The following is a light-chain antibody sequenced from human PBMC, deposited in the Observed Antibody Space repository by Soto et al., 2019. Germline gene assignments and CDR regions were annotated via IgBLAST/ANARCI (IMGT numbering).Light chain of an antibody. V-gene: IGLV2-8*01. Sequence: QSALTQPPSASGSPGQSVTISCTGTSSDVGGYNYVSWYQHHPGKAPKLLIYEVTKRPSGVPDRFSGSKSANTASLTVSGLQAVDEADYFCSSYAGGYPLYVSGTGTKLTVL. J-gene: IGLJ1*01. CDR1: SSDVGGYNY. CDR3: SSYAGGYPLYV. CDR2: EVT.